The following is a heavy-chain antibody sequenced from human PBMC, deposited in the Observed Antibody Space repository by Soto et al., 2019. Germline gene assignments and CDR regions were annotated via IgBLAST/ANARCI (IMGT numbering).Heavy chain of an antibody. CDR3: ARGGYYDSSGSRNYFYYGMNV. J-gene: IGHJ6*02. CDR1: GYTFTRSG. CDR2: VSPYDGYT. Sequence: ASVKVSCKASGYTFTRSGISWVRQAPGQGLEWLGWVSPYDGYTNYAQILQGRVSMTTDTSTKTAYMEVRSLRSDDTAVYYCARGGYYDSSGSRNYFYYGMNVWGQGTTVTSP. V-gene: IGHV1-18*01. D-gene: IGHD3-22*01.